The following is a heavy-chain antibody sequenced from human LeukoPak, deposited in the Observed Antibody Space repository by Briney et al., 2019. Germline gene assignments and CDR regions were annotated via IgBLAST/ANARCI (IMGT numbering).Heavy chain of an antibody. J-gene: IGHJ6*03. Sequence: SETLSLTCAVYGGSFSGYYWSWIRQPPGKGLEWIGRIYTSGSTNYNPSLKSRVTISVDTSKNQFSLKLSSVTAADTAVYYCARELSGSTSWGMRGYYYMDVWGKGTTVTVSS. CDR1: GGSFSGYY. D-gene: IGHD2-2*01. CDR3: ARELSGSTSWGMRGYYYMDV. CDR2: IYTSGST. V-gene: IGHV4-4*08.